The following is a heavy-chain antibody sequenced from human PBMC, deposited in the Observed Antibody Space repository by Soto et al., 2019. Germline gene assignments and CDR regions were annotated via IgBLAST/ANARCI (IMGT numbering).Heavy chain of an antibody. J-gene: IGHJ6*02. V-gene: IGHV1-18*01. CDR3: ARMGDVPYYYYGMDV. CDR1: GYTFSTYG. D-gene: IGHD3-16*01. Sequence: QVQLVQSGAEVKKPGASVKVSCKASGYTFSTYGISWVRQAPGQGLEWMGWINGYNGNTNYAPKLQGRITMTTDTSTTTAYMELRSLRSDDTAVYYCARMGDVPYYYYGMDVWGQGTTVNFSS. CDR2: INGYNGNT.